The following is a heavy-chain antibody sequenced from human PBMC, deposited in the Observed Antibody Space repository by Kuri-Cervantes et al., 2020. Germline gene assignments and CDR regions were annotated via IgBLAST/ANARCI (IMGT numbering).Heavy chain of an antibody. Sequence: ESLKISCAVYGGSFSGYYWSWVRQPPGKGLEWIGEINHSGSTNYNPSLKSRVTISVDTSKNQFSLKLSSVTAADTAVYYCARIITEADAFDIWGQGTMVTVSS. CDR3: ARIITEADAFDI. D-gene: IGHD1-14*01. J-gene: IGHJ3*02. CDR1: GGSFSGYY. CDR2: INHSGST. V-gene: IGHV4-34*01.